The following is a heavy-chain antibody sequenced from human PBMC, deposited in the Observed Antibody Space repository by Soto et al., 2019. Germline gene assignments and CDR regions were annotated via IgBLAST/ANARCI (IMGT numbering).Heavy chain of an antibody. V-gene: IGHV1-69*02. CDR2: IIPILGID. Sequence: QVQLVQSGAEVKKPGSSVKVSCKASGGTFSSYTISWVRQAPGQGLEWMGRIIPILGIDNYAQKFQGRVTMTADKSTSTAYMERSSLRAEDTAVYYCASEAAGPIAAAPYYFDYWGQGTLVTVSS. J-gene: IGHJ4*02. D-gene: IGHD6-13*01. CDR3: ASEAAGPIAAAPYYFDY. CDR1: GGTFSSYT.